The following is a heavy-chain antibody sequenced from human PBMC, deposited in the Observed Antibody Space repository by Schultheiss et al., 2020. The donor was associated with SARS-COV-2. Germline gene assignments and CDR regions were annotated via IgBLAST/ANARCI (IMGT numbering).Heavy chain of an antibody. Sequence: SETLSLTCAVYGGSFSGYYWSWIRQPAGKGLEWIGSIYYSGSTYYNPSLKSRVTISVDTSKNQFSLKLSSVTAADTAVYYCARGSGILYYYYGMDVWGQGTTVTVSS. V-gene: IGHV4-59*01. D-gene: IGHD2-15*01. CDR3: ARGSGILYYYYGMDV. CDR2: IYYSGST. CDR1: GGSFSGYY. J-gene: IGHJ6*02.